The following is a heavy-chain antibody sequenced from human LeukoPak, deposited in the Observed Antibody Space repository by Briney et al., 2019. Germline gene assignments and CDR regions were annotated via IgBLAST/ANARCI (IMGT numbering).Heavy chain of an antibody. CDR3: AKDLFLWYFDL. J-gene: IGHJ2*01. Sequence: QPGGSLRLSCAASGFTFSSYGMHWVRQAPGKGLEWVAVISYDGSNKYYADSVKGRFTISRDNSKNTLYLQMNSLRAEDTAVYYCAKDLFLWYFDLWGRGTLVTVSS. D-gene: IGHD2-21*01. V-gene: IGHV3-30*18. CDR2: ISYDGSNK. CDR1: GFTFSSYG.